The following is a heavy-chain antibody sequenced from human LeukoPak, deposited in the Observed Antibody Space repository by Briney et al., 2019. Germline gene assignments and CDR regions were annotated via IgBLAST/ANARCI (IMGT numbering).Heavy chain of an antibody. CDR3: ARWDARTIYYYYGMDV. D-gene: IGHD1-26*01. Sequence: GGSLRLSCAASGFTFSSYAMSWVRQAPGKGLEWVSVIYSGGSTYYADSVKGRFTISRDNSKNTLYLQMNSLRAEDTAVYYCARWDARTIYYYYGMDVWGQGTTVTVSS. V-gene: IGHV3-53*01. CDR2: IYSGGST. CDR1: GFTFSSYA. J-gene: IGHJ6*02.